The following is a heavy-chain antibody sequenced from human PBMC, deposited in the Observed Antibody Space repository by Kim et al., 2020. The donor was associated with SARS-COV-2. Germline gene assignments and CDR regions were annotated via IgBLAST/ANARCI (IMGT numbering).Heavy chain of an antibody. CDR2: YSGST. Sequence: YSGSTNYNPSLKSRVTISVDTSKNQFSRKLSSVTAADTAVYYCARAGGDYWGQGTLVTVSS. CDR3: ARAGGDY. V-gene: IGHV4-59*01. J-gene: IGHJ4*02. D-gene: IGHD3-10*01.